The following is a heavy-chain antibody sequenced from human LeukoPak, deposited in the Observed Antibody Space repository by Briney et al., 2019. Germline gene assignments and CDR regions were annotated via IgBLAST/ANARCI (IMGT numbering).Heavy chain of an antibody. CDR1: GGSFTTYY. V-gene: IGHV4-4*07. Sequence: PSETVPLTCTVSGGSFTTYYWSWIRQPAGKGLEWIGHIDTSGTTNYNPSLKSRVTMSTDRSKNQFSLKLSSVTAADTAIYYCARDAKYYFGSRTYFFYEYWGQGTLLTVSS. CDR3: ARDAKYYFGSRTYFFYEY. D-gene: IGHD3-10*01. CDR2: IDTSGTT. J-gene: IGHJ4*02.